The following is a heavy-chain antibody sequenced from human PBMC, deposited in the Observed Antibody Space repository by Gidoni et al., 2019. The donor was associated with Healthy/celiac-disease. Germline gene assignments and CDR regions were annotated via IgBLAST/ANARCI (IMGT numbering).Heavy chain of an antibody. Sequence: QVQLVESGGGVVQPGRSLRLSCAASGFTLSSYGMHWVRQAPGKGLEWVAVISYDGSNKYYADSVKGRFTISRDNSKNTLYLQMNSLRAEDTAVYYCAKDPTPLGMGAFDIWGQGTMVTVSS. CDR3: AKDPTPLGMGAFDI. J-gene: IGHJ3*02. CDR1: GFTLSSYG. D-gene: IGHD1-26*01. V-gene: IGHV3-30*18. CDR2: ISYDGSNK.